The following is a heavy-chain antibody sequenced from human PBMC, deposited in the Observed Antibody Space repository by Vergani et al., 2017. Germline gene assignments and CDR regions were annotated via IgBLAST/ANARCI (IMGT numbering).Heavy chain of an antibody. CDR3: VRKWLTNEEVDY. CDR1: GSPFTAIG. D-gene: IGHD5-12*01. V-gene: IGHV3-23*01. Sequence: EVQLLESGGGFFKPGGSLKLSCEASGSPFTAIGLTWSRQAPGGGLEWFSTIDAGGAVAFYADSVKGRFTISRDNSKNILYLHLRTLRADDTAIYYCVRKWLTNEEVDYWGQGTLVTVSS. CDR2: IDAGGAVA. J-gene: IGHJ4*02.